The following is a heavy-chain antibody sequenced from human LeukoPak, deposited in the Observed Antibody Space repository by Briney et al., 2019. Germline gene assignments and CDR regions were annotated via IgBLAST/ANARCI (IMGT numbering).Heavy chain of an antibody. V-gene: IGHV4-34*01. Sequence: KPSETLSLTCAVYGGSFSNYYWSWIRQPPGKWLEWIGKINHSGSTNYNPNPSLKSRVTISVDTSKNQFSLKLSSVTAADTAVYSCARHLRVCTNGVCFNWFDPWGQGTLVTVSS. D-gene: IGHD2-8*01. CDR3: ARHLRVCTNGVCFNWFDP. CDR1: GGSFSNYY. CDR2: INHSGST. J-gene: IGHJ5*02.